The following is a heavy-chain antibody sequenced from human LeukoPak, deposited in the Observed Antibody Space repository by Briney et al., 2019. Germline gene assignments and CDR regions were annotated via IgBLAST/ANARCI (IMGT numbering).Heavy chain of an antibody. CDR1: GGSFSGYY. V-gene: IGHV4-34*01. CDR3: ARHIAAADLFDY. D-gene: IGHD6-13*01. Sequence: KPSETLSLTCAVYGGSFSGYYWSWIRQPPGKGLEWIGEINHSGSTNYNPSLKSRVTISVDTSKNQFSLKLSSVTAADTAVYYCARHIAAADLFDYWGQGTLVTVSS. CDR2: INHSGST. J-gene: IGHJ4*02.